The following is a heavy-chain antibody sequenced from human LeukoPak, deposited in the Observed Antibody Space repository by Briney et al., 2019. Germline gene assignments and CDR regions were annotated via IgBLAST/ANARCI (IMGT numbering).Heavy chain of an antibody. V-gene: IGHV3-48*03. J-gene: IGHJ6*02. D-gene: IGHD3-16*01. CDR2: TSSSGSTI. CDR1: GFPFGNYA. CDR3: AGGGSPYGMDV. Sequence: GGSLRLSCVASGFPFGNYATSWVRQAPGKGLEWVSYTSSSGSTIYYADSVRGRFTMSRDNAKKSMYLQMNGLSAEDTAIYYCAGGGSPYGMDVCGPGTTVTVSS.